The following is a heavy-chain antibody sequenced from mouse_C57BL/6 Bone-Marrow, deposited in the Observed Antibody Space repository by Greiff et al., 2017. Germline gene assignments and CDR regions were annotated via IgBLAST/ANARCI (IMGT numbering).Heavy chain of an antibody. D-gene: IGHD2-4*01. Sequence: EVQLQESGPELVKPGASVKISCKASGYSFTGYYMNWVKQSPETSLEWIGEINPSTGGTTYNQKFKAKATLTVDKSSSTAYMQRKSLTSEDAAVYYCARGGLGGFAYWGQGTLVTVSA. V-gene: IGHV1-42*01. CDR2: INPSTGGT. CDR1: GYSFTGYY. J-gene: IGHJ3*01. CDR3: ARGGLGGFAY.